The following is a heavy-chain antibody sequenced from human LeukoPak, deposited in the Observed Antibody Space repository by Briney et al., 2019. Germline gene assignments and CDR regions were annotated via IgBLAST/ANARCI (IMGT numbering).Heavy chain of an antibody. CDR1: GFTFSDYN. J-gene: IGHJ4*02. CDR3: ARDYYYGSGTRNKNDY. Sequence: GGFLRLSCAASGFTFSDYNMNWVRQAPGKGLEWVSFISSSSSTIYYADSVKGRFTISRDNAKNSLYLQMNSLRDEDTAVYYCARDYYYGSGTRNKNDYWGQGTLVTVSS. V-gene: IGHV3-48*02. D-gene: IGHD3-10*01. CDR2: ISSSSSTI.